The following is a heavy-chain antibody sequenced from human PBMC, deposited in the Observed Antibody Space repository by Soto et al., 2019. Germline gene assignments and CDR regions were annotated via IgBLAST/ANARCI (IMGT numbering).Heavy chain of an antibody. V-gene: IGHV1-8*01. Sequence: VASVKVSCKASGYTFTSYDINWVRQATGQGLEWMGWMNPNSGNTGYAQKFQGRVTMTRNTSISTAYMELSSLRSEDTAVYYCARGRRGYDLLYYYYYMDVWGKGTTVTVSS. CDR3: ARGRRGYDLLYYYYYMDV. CDR1: GYTFTSYD. CDR2: MNPNSGNT. J-gene: IGHJ6*03. D-gene: IGHD5-12*01.